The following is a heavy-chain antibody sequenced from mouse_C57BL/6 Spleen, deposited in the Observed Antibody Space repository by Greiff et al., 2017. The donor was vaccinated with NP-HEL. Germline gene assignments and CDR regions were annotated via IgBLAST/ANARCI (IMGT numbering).Heavy chain of an antibody. V-gene: IGHV1-50*01. D-gene: IGHD1-1*02. J-gene: IGHJ3*01. CDR3: ARVGRTLFAY. CDR2: IDTSDSYT. CDR1: GYTFTSYW. Sequence: QVQLQQPGAELVKPGASVKLSCKASGYTFTSYWMQWVKQRPGQGLEWIGEIDTSDSYTNYNQKLKGQDTLTVDTYSSTAYMQLRSLKSEDSAVYYCARVGRTLFAYWGQGTLVTVSA.